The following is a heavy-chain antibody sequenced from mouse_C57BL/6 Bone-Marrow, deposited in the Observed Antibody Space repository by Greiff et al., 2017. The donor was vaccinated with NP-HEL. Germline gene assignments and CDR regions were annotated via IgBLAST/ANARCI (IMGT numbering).Heavy chain of an antibody. V-gene: IGHV8-12*01. Sequence: QVTLKESGPGLLQPSQTLSLTCSFSGFSLSTSGMGVSWISQPSGQGLVWLVHLYWDDDKRYNPSLKSRLTIFKDTSRKQVFLKITSVDTSDTATYYCARSGYYYGSSYFFFDYWGQGTTLTVSS. D-gene: IGHD1-1*01. CDR3: ARSGYYYGSSYFFFDY. CDR2: LYWDDDK. J-gene: IGHJ2*01. CDR1: GFSLSTSGMG.